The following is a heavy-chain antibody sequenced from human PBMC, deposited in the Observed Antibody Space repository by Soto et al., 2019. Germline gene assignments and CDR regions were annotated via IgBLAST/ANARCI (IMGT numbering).Heavy chain of an antibody. D-gene: IGHD2-15*01. J-gene: IGHJ3*02. V-gene: IGHV1-69*02. CDR1: GGTFSSYT. CDR2: IIPILGIA. Sequence: SVKVSCKASGGTFSSYTISWVRQAPGQGLEWMGRIIPILGIANYAQKFQGRVTITADKSTSTAYMELSSLRSEDTAVYYCARVQATNCSGGSCYSVGAFDIWGQGTMVTVSS. CDR3: ARVQATNCSGGSCYSVGAFDI.